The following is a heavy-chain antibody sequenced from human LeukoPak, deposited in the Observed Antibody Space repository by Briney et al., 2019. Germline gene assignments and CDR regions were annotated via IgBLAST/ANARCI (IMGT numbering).Heavy chain of an antibody. CDR2: INPNSGGT. CDR1: GYTFTGYY. CDR3: ARDFVVRGARGAFDI. D-gene: IGHD3-10*01. Sequence: ASVKVSCKASGYTFTGYYMHWVRQAPGQGLEWMGWINPNSGGTNYAQKFQGRVTMTRDTSISTAYMELSRLRSDDTAVYYCARDFVVRGARGAFDIWGQGTMATVSS. V-gene: IGHV1-2*02. J-gene: IGHJ3*02.